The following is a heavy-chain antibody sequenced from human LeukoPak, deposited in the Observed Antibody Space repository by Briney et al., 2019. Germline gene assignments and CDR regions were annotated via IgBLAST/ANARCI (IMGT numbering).Heavy chain of an antibody. CDR1: GVSINDRDW. J-gene: IGHJ4*02. D-gene: IGHD2-15*01. CDR2: IQTTGRT. CDR3: ASADIGWNPAHY. V-gene: IGHV4-4*02. Sequence: PSETLSLTCDVSGVSINDRDWWTWVRQPPEKGLEWLGEIQTTGRTNSNPSLRSRVTMSINKARKQVFLNLNSVTAADTAVYYCASADIGWNPAHYWGQGTLVIVSS.